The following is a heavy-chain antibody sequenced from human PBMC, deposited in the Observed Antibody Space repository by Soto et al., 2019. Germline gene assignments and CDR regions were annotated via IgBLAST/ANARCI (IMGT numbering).Heavy chain of an antibody. D-gene: IGHD1-1*01. CDR2: IWYDGSEK. V-gene: IGHV3-33*01. CDR1: GFTFRNHG. Sequence: QVPLVESGGGVVQPGRSLRLSCEGSGFTFRNHGMHWIRQSPGKGLEWLAVIWYDGSEKYYADSVKGRFTISRDNSKNPLYLQMNSLKVEDTAIYYCARWSNNKVVDPWGEGTVVTVS. CDR3: ARWSNNKVVDP. J-gene: IGHJ5*02.